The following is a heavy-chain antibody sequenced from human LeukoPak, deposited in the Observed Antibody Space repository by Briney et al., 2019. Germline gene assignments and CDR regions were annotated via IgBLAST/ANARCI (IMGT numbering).Heavy chain of an antibody. D-gene: IGHD3-22*01. CDR1: GGSISSGSYY. V-gene: IGHV4-61*02. CDR2: VYTSGST. Sequence: SQTLSLTCTVSGGSISSGSYYWSWIRQPAGKGLEWIGRVYTSGSTNYNPSLKSRVTISVDTSKNQFSLRLSSVTAADTAVYYCARGPYYDSSTVFYYYGMDVWGQGTTVTVSS. CDR3: ARGPYYDSSTVFYYYGMDV. J-gene: IGHJ6*02.